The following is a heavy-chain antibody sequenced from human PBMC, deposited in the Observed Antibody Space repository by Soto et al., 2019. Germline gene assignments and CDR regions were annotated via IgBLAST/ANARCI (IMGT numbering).Heavy chain of an antibody. V-gene: IGHV5-51*01. Sequence: GESLKISCKGSGYSFTSYWIGWVRQMPGKGLEWMGIIYPGDSDTRYSPSFQGQVTISADKSISTAYLQWSSLKASDTAMYYCARSATPYYYDSSGYYYWFDPWGQGTLVTVSS. CDR3: ARSATPYYYDSSGYYYWFDP. D-gene: IGHD3-22*01. CDR1: GYSFTSYW. CDR2: IYPGDSDT. J-gene: IGHJ5*02.